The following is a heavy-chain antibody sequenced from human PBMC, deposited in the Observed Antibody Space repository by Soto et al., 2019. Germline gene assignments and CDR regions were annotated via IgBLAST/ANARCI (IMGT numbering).Heavy chain of an antibody. D-gene: IGHD5-18*01. Sequence: SETLSLTCTVSGGSISSGDYYWSWIRQPPGKGLEWIGYIYYSGTTYYNPSLKSRVTISVDTSKNQVSLKVSSVTAADTAVYYCARALIQLWPHYYYGMDVWGQGTTVTVSS. CDR2: IYYSGTT. CDR3: ARALIQLWPHYYYGMDV. J-gene: IGHJ6*02. V-gene: IGHV4-30-4*01. CDR1: GGSISSGDYY.